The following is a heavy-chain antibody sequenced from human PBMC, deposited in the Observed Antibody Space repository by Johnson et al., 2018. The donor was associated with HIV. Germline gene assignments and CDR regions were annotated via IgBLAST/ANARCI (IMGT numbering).Heavy chain of an antibody. CDR3: ARGRAGAFDI. V-gene: IGHV3-30-3*01. J-gene: IGHJ3*02. CDR2: ISYDGSNK. CDR1: GFTFSSYA. Sequence: QVQLVESGGGLVQPGRSLRLSCAASGFTFSSYAMHWVRQAPGKGLEWVAVISYDGSNKYYADSVKGRFTISRDNSKNTLYLQMNSLRAEDTAVYYCARGRAGAFDIWGQGTMVTVSS.